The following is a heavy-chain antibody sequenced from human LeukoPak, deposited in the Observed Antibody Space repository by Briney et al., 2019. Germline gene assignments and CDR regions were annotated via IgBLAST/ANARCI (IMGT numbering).Heavy chain of an antibody. CDR3: AREGYCSGGSCQDAFDI. J-gene: IGHJ3*02. D-gene: IGHD2-15*01. Sequence: GGSLRLSCAASGFTFSSYGMDWVRQAPGKGLEWVAVIWYDGSNKYYADSVKGRFTISRDNSKNTLYLQMNSLRAEDTAVYYCAREGYCSGGSCQDAFDIWGQGTMVTVSS. V-gene: IGHV3-33*01. CDR1: GFTFSSYG. CDR2: IWYDGSNK.